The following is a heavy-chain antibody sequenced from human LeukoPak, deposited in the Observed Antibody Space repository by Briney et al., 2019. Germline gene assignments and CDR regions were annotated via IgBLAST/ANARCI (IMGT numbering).Heavy chain of an antibody. J-gene: IGHJ3*02. CDR3: ARDSDSLSSSWYRSDAFDI. CDR1: GYTFTSYA. Sequence: VASVKVSCKASGYTFTSYAMNWVRQAPGQGLEWMGWINTNTGNPTYAQGFTGRFVFSLDTSVSTAYLQISSLKAEDTAVYYCARDSDSLSSSWYRSDAFDIWGQGTMVTVSS. V-gene: IGHV7-4-1*02. CDR2: INTNTGNP. D-gene: IGHD6-13*01.